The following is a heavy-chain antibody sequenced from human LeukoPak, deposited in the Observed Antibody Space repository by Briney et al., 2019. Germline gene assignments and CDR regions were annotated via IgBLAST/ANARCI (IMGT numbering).Heavy chain of an antibody. D-gene: IGHD2-2*01. V-gene: IGHV1-18*01. Sequence: ASVKVSCKASGHTFTSYGISWVRQAPGQGLEWMGWISAYNGNTNYAQKLQGRVTMTTDTSTSTAYMELRSLRSDDTAVYYCARDFRDIVVVPAAGGHNWFDPWGQGTLVTVSS. J-gene: IGHJ5*02. CDR1: GHTFTSYG. CDR2: ISAYNGNT. CDR3: ARDFRDIVVVPAAGGHNWFDP.